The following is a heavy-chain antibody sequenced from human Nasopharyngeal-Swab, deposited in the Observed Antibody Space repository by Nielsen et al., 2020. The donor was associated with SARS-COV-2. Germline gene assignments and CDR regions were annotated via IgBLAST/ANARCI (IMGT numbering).Heavy chain of an antibody. CDR3: ARGPDSSGYNYYYYDMDV. CDR1: GYTFTDYY. D-gene: IGHD3-22*01. Sequence: ASVKVSCQASGYTFTDYYMHWVRQAPGQGLEWMGRINPNSGGTNYAQKFQGRVTMTRDTAISTGYMELSRLRSDDTAVYYCARGPDSSGYNYYYYDMDVWGKGTTVTVSS. CDR2: INPNSGGT. J-gene: IGHJ6*03. V-gene: IGHV1-2*06.